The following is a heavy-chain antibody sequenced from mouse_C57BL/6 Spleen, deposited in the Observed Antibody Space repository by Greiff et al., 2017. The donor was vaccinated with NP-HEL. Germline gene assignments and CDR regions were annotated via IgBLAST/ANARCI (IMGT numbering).Heavy chain of an antibody. CDR1: GYTFTDYY. V-gene: IGHV1-19*01. J-gene: IGHJ2*01. Sequence: EVKLMESGPVLVKPGASVKMSCKASGYTFTDYYMNWVKQSHGKSLEWIGVINPYNGGTNYNEKFKSKATLTVDKSSNTAYMQLSSLTSEDSAVYSSARDETTVGDCWGQGTTLTVSS. CDR3: ARDETTVGDC. CDR2: INPYNGGT. D-gene: IGHD1-1*01.